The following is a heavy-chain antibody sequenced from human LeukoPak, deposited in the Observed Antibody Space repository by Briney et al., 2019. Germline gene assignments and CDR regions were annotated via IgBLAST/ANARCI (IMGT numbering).Heavy chain of an antibody. CDR1: GFTFGNYG. CDR3: AKAHYGDYSHFHGMDV. D-gene: IGHD4-17*01. J-gene: IGHJ6*02. CDR2: ISYDGSNK. Sequence: GGSLRLSCAASGFTFGNYGMHWVRQDPGKGLEWVAVISYDGSNKYYADSVKGRFTISRDNSKNTMYLQMNSLRAADTAVYYCAKAHYGDYSHFHGMDVWGQGTTVTVSS. V-gene: IGHV3-30*18.